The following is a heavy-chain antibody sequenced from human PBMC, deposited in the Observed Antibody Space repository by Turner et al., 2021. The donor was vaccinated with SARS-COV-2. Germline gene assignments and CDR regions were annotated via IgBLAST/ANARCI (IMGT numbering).Heavy chain of an antibody. J-gene: IGHJ3*02. D-gene: IGHD3-22*01. V-gene: IGHV1-2*02. Sequence: QVQLVQSGAEVKKPGASVKVSCKASGYTFTGDYMHWVRQAPGQGLEWMGWINPNSVGTNYAQKFQGRVTMTRDTSISTAYMELSRLRSDDTAVYYCARGGLYYYDSSAYYGDAFDIWGQGTMVTVSS. CDR2: INPNSVGT. CDR3: ARGGLYYYDSSAYYGDAFDI. CDR1: GYTFTGDY.